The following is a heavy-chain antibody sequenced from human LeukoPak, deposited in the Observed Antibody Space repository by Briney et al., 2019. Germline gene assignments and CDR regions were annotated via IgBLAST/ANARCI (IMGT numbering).Heavy chain of an antibody. V-gene: IGHV1-8*01. CDR2: MNPNSGNT. J-gene: IGHJ6*02. CDR3: ARGHPLGYCSGGSCYSYGMDV. CDR1: GYTFTSYD. D-gene: IGHD2-15*01. Sequence: ASVKVSCKASGYTFTSYDINWVRQATGQGLEWMGWMNPNSGNTGYAQKFQGRVTMTRNTSISTAYMELSSLRSEDTAVYYCARGHPLGYCSGGSCYSYGMDVWGQGTTVTVPS.